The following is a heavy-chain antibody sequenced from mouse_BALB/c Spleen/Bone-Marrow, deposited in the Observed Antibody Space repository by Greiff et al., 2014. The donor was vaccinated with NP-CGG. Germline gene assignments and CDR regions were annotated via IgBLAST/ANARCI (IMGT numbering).Heavy chain of an antibody. Sequence: QVQLQQSGPELVRPGTSVKVSCKASGYAFTNYLIEWVTQRPGQGLEWIGVINPGSGGSNYNEKFKGKATLTADKFSSTAYMQLSSLTSDDSAVYFCVREAPPGFAYWGQGTLVTVSA. V-gene: IGHV1-54*01. CDR1: GYAFTNYL. CDR3: VREAPPGFAY. J-gene: IGHJ3*01. D-gene: IGHD3-1*01. CDR2: INPGSGGS.